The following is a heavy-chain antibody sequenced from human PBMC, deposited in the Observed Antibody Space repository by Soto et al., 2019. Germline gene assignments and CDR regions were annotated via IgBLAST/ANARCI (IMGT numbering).Heavy chain of an antibody. J-gene: IGHJ4*02. CDR3: VKALRYFDWLPDFDY. CDR2: ISSNGGST. D-gene: IGHD3-9*01. CDR1: GFTFSSYA. V-gene: IGHV3-64D*06. Sequence: GGSLRLSCSASGFTFSSYAMHWVRQAPGKGLEYVSAISSNGGSTYYADSVKGRFTISRDNSKNTLYLQMSSLRAEDTAVYYCVKALRYFDWLPDFDYWGQGTLVTVS.